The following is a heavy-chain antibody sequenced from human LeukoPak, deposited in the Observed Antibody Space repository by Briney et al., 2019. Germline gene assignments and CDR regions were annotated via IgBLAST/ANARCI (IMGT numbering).Heavy chain of an antibody. V-gene: IGHV3-7*01. Sequence: PGGSLRLSCEVSGFTFSNYWMSWVRQAPGKGLEWVANINQDESEKYYVDSVKGRFTISRDNTKNSLFLHMSSLRAEDTAVYFCASSYFDNSLHAYDIWGQGTMVTVSS. CDR2: INQDESEK. D-gene: IGHD3-22*01. CDR1: GFTFSNYW. J-gene: IGHJ3*02. CDR3: ASSYFDNSLHAYDI.